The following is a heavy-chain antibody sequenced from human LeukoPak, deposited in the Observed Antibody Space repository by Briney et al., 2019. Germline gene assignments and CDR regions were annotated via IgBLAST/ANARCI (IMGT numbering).Heavy chain of an antibody. Sequence: ETLSLTCTVSGGSISSGGYYWSWVRQAPGKGLEWVSVIYSANSGGSTYYADSVKGRFTISRDSAKNSVYIQMNSLRVEDTAMYFCARDHNVADVWGRGTKVTVSS. J-gene: IGHJ3*01. V-gene: IGHV3-53*01. CDR3: ARDHNVADV. CDR2: IYSANSGGST. CDR1: GGSISSGGYY. D-gene: IGHD2-8*01.